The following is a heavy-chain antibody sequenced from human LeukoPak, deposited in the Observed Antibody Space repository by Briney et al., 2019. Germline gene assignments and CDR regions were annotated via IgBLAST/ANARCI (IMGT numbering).Heavy chain of an antibody. J-gene: IGHJ4*02. Sequence: GASVKVSCKASGYTFTSYGINWVRQATGQGLEWMGWMNPNSGNTGYAQKFQGRVTMTRSTSISTAYMELSSLRSEDTAVYYCARAEVDYYGSGSYYDWGQGSLVTVSS. CDR3: ARAEVDYYGSGSYYD. CDR2: MNPNSGNT. V-gene: IGHV1-8*02. CDR1: GYTFTSYG. D-gene: IGHD3-10*01.